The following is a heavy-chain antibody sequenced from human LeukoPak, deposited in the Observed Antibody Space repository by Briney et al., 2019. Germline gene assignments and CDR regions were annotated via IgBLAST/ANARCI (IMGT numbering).Heavy chain of an antibody. CDR3: ARGYCSGGSCYYDY. J-gene: IGHJ4*02. CDR1: GYTFTGYY. CDR2: INPNSGGT. Sequence: EASVKVSCKASGYTFTGYYMHWVRQAPGQGLEWMGWINPNSGGTNYAQKFQGRVTMTRDTSISTAYMELSRLRSDDTAVYYCARGYCSGGSCYYDYWGQGTLVTVSS. D-gene: IGHD2-15*01. V-gene: IGHV1-2*02.